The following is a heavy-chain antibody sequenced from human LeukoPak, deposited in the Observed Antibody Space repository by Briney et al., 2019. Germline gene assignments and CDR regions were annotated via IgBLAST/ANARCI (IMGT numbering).Heavy chain of an antibody. Sequence: SETLSLTCTVSGGSISGHHWSWIRQPPGKGLEWICYIYYTGSTNYNPSLKSRVTISLDTSMNQFSLQLASVTVADTAVYYCARQAHCTSTICNPFDYWGQGTLVTVSS. V-gene: IGHV4-59*08. CDR1: GGSISGHH. D-gene: IGHD2-2*01. CDR3: ARQAHCTSTICNPFDY. J-gene: IGHJ4*02. CDR2: IYYTGST.